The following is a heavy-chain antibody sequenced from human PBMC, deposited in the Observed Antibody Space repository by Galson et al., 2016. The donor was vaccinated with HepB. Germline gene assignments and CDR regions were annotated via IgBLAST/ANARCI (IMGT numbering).Heavy chain of an antibody. J-gene: IGHJ3*02. Sequence: SLRLSCAASGFTFSSYAMHWVRQAPGKGLEWVAVISYEGSNKYYADSVKGRFTISRDNSKNTLYLQMNSLRAEDTAVYYCAGQPPVIRGAFDIWGQGTMVTVSS. CDR2: ISYEGSNK. CDR1: GFTFSSYA. CDR3: AGQPPVIRGAFDI. V-gene: IGHV3-30-3*01. D-gene: IGHD1-14*01.